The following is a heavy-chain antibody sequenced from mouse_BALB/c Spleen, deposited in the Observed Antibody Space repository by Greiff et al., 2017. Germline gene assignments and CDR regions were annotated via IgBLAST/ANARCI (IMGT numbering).Heavy chain of an antibody. D-gene: IGHD1-1*02. J-gene: IGHJ4*01. CDR3: ATDYGGAMDY. CDR1: GFSLTSYG. V-gene: IGHV2-2*02. Sequence: VQLQQSGPGLVQPSQSLSITCTVSGFSLTSYGVHWVRQSPGKGLEWLGVIWSGGSTDYNAAFISRLSISKDNSKSQVFFKMNSLQANDTAIYYCATDYGGAMDYWGQGTSVTVSS. CDR2: IWSGGST.